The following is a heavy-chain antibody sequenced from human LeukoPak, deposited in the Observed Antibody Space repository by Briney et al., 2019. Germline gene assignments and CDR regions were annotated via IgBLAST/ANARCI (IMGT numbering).Heavy chain of an antibody. CDR2: ISSGSRSI. CDR1: GFTFSTYE. D-gene: IGHD3-10*01. V-gene: IGHV3-48*02. J-gene: IGHJ4*02. Sequence: GGSLRLSCAASGFTFSTYEMNWVRQAPGKGLEWVSYISSGSRSIYYADSVKGRFTISRDNANNSLSLQMNSLRDEDTAVYYCVLGSPFDYWGQGTLVTVSS. CDR3: VLGSPFDY.